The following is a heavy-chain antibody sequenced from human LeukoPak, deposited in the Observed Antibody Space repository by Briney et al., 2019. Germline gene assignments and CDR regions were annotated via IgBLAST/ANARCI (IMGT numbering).Heavy chain of an antibody. D-gene: IGHD3-22*01. Sequence: AGGSLRLSCTASGFTFNNYAMSWVRQAPGKGLEWVSGISGSGDRTYYADSVKGQFTISRDNSKNTFYLQMNNVRAEDTAVYYCARMGSTYSYDNSNYQDAFDVWGQGTMVTVSS. J-gene: IGHJ3*01. V-gene: IGHV3-23*01. CDR1: GFTFNNYA. CDR3: ARMGSTYSYDNSNYQDAFDV. CDR2: ISGSGDRT.